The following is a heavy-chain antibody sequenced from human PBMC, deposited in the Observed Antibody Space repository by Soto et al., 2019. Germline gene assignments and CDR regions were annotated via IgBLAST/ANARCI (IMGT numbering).Heavy chain of an antibody. CDR3: AKDHGYTYGWENFCDY. Sequence: QVQLVESGGGVVQPGGSLRLSCAASGFTFSSYGIHWVRQAPGKGLEWVSLISNDGSNKYYADSVKGRFTISRDNSKNTLNLQLTSLRADDTAVYYCAKDHGYTYGWENFCDYWGQGTLVAVSS. D-gene: IGHD5-18*01. CDR1: GFTFSSYG. CDR2: ISNDGSNK. V-gene: IGHV3-30*18. J-gene: IGHJ4*02.